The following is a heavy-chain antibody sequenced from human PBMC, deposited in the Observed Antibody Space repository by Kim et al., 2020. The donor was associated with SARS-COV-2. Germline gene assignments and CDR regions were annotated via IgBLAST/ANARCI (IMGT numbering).Heavy chain of an antibody. CDR3: ARGLWLQGFDY. V-gene: IGHV1-69*13. J-gene: IGHJ4*02. CDR2: IIPIFGTA. D-gene: IGHD5-18*01. CDR1: GGTFSSYA. Sequence: SVKVSCKASGGTFSSYAISWVRQAPGQGLEWMGGIIPIFGTANYAQKFQCRVSFTADESTSTAYMELSSLRSEDTAVYYCARGLWLQGFDYWGQGTLVTVSS.